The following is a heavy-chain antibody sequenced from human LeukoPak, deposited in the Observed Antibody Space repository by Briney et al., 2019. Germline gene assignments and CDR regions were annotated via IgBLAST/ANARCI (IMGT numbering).Heavy chain of an antibody. J-gene: IGHJ4*02. Sequence: SETLSLTCTVSGDSISTYYWSWIRQPPGKGLEWIGYIYYSGSTNYNPSLKSRVTISVDTSKNQFSLKLSSVTAADTAVYYCASGPLTTVTYFDYWGQGTLVTVSS. CDR1: GDSISTYY. V-gene: IGHV4-59*01. CDR3: ASGPLTTVTYFDY. D-gene: IGHD4-17*01. CDR2: IYYSGST.